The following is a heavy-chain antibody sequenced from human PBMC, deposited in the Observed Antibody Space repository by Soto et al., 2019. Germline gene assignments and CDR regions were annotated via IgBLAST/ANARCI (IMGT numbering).Heavy chain of an antibody. CDR3: ARAAYDFWSGYLDYFDY. CDR2: IKQDGSEK. D-gene: IGHD3-3*01. J-gene: IGHJ4*02. Sequence: GGSLRLSCAASGFTFSSSWMSWVRQAPEKGLEWVANIKQDGSEKYYVDSVKGRFTISRDNAKNSLYLQMNSLRDEDTAVYYCARAAYDFWSGYLDYFDYWGQGTLVTVSS. CDR1: GFTFSSSW. V-gene: IGHV3-7*03.